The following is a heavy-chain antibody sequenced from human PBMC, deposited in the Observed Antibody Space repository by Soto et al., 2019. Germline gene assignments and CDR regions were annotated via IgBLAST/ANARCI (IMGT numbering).Heavy chain of an antibody. D-gene: IGHD5-12*01. V-gene: IGHV4-31*03. CDR3: ARVGGYDPKYYFDY. CDR1: GGSISSGGYY. J-gene: IGHJ4*02. Sequence: SETLSLTCTVSGGSISSGGYYWSWIGHHPGKGLEWIGYIYYSGSTYYNPSLKSRVTISVDTSKNQFSLKLSSVTAADTAVYYCARVGGYDPKYYFDYWGQGTLVTVSS. CDR2: IYYSGST.